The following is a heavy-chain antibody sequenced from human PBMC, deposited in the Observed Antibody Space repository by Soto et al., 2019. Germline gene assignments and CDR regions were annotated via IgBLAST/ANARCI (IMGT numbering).Heavy chain of an antibody. V-gene: IGHV1-2*02. CDR1: GYTFTGYY. CDR2: INPHTGGT. J-gene: IGHJ6*02. D-gene: IGHD2-2*01. CDR3: ARERYQVISDGMDV. Sequence: ASVKVSCKASGYTFTGYYIHWVREAPGQVLEWMGWINPHTGGTSYAQKFQGRVTLSRDTSINTAYLELTRVRFDDAAVYFCARERYQVISDGMDVWGQGTTVTVSS.